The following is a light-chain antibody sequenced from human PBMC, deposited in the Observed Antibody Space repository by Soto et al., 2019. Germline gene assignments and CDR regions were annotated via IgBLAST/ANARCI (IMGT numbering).Light chain of an antibody. V-gene: IGKV1-5*03. CDR2: KAS. CDR1: QSITNW. CDR3: QQYHSYPFT. J-gene: IGKJ3*01. Sequence: DIKMNQSPSTLSASVGDRLSITCRASQSITNWLAWYQQKPGKAPKLLIYKASSLQSEVPSRFSGSASGPEFTLTISSLQPDDFATYYCQQYHSYPFTFGPGTKVDVK.